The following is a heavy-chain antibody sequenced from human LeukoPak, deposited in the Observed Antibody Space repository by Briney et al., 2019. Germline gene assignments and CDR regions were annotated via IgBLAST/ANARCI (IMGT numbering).Heavy chain of an antibody. Sequence: SETLSLTCSVSGDSFSNYYWTWIRQPPGKGLEWIGYVYYSGSTNYNPSLKTRLHLSVDTSKNRFSLKLSSVTAADTAVYYCASSGGYSGYDGPSYYYYGMDVWGQGTTVTVSS. CDR3: ASSGGYSGYDGPSYYYYGMDV. V-gene: IGHV4-59*08. CDR1: GDSFSNYY. D-gene: IGHD5-12*01. J-gene: IGHJ6*02. CDR2: VYYSGST.